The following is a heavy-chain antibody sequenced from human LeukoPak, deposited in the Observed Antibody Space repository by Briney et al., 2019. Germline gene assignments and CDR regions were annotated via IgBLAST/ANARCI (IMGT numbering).Heavy chain of an antibody. CDR1: GYTFTGYG. V-gene: IGHV1-18*01. J-gene: IGHJ5*02. CDR2: ISPYNGNT. Sequence: ASVKVSCKASGYTFTGYGISWVRQAPGQGLEWMGWISPYNGNTDCAQKLQGRVTMTTDTSTTTVYMELRSLTSDDTAVYYCARGRENWFDPWGQGTLVTVSS. CDR3: ARGRENWFDP.